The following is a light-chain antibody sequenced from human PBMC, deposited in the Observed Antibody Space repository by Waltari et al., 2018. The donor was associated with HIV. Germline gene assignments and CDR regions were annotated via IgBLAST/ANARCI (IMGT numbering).Light chain of an antibody. V-gene: IGLV4-69*01. CDR1: SGHSTYA. CDR2: LNNDGSH. Sequence: QLILTQSPSASASLGASVKLTSTLSSGHSTYAIAWLQHQPEKGPRFLMKLNNDGSHTRGDGIPDRFSGSSSGAERYLTISSLQSEDEADYYCQTWDTGPWVFGGGTKLTVL. CDR3: QTWDTGPWV. J-gene: IGLJ3*02.